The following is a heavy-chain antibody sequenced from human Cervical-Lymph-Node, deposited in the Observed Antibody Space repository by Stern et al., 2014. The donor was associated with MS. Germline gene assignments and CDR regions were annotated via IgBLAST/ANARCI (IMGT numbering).Heavy chain of an antibody. J-gene: IGHJ6*02. V-gene: IGHV2-5*02. CDR3: AHSLGAFGMDV. CDR2: LYWDDDK. CDR1: GFSLSSVGVG. Sequence: VTLKESGPTLVKPTQTLTLTCTFSGFSLSSVGVGVGWVRQPPGKALEWLGLLYWDDDKRYRPSLKSRLNITKDTSKNQVLLSITNLDPVDTGTYYCAHSLGAFGMDVWGQGTTVTVSS.